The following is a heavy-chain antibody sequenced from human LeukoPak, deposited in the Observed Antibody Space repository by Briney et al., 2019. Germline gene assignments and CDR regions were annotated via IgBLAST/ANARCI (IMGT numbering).Heavy chain of an antibody. CDR2: ISSNGGST. CDR3: ARTYYDFWSGYGYFDY. D-gene: IGHD3-3*01. V-gene: IGHV3-64*01. Sequence: QSGGSLRLSCAASGFTFSSYAMHWVRQAPGKGLEYVSAISSNGGSTYYANSVKGRYTISRDNSKNTLYLQMGSLRAEDMAVYYCARTYYDFWSGYGYFDYWGQGTLVTVSS. CDR1: GFTFSSYA. J-gene: IGHJ4*02.